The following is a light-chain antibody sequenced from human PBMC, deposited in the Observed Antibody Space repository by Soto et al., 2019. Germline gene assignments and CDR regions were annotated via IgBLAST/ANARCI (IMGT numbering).Light chain of an antibody. V-gene: IGKV3-15*01. Sequence: EIVMTQSPATLSVSPGERVTLSCRASQSVSSNLAWYQQKPAQAPRLLIYGASTRATGIPARFSGSGSGTEFTLTISSLQSEDFAVYYCQQYNNWPPMYTFGQGTKLEIK. J-gene: IGKJ2*01. CDR3: QQYNNWPPMYT. CDR2: GAS. CDR1: QSVSSN.